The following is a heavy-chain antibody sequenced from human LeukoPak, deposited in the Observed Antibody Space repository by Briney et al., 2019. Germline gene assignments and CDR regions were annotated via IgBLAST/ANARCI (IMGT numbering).Heavy chain of an antibody. CDR1: GYTFTGYY. V-gene: IGHV1-2*02. J-gene: IGHJ3*02. Sequence: ASVKVSCKASGYTFTGYYMHWVRQAPGQGLEWMGWINPNSGGTNYAQKFQGRVTMTRDTSISTAYMELSRLRSDDTAVYYCARVGLYGWTDAFDIWGQATMLTVSS. CDR3: ARVGLYGWTDAFDI. D-gene: IGHD2/OR15-2a*01. CDR2: INPNSGGT.